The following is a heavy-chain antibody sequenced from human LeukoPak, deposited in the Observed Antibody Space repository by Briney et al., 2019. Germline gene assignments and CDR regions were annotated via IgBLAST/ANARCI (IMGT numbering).Heavy chain of an antibody. Sequence: GGSLRLFCAASGFTFSSYGMHWVRQAPGKGLEWVAVIWYDGSNKYYADSVKGRFTISRDNSKNTLYLQMNSLRAEDTAVYYCARSPYGDYYYFDYWGQGTLVTVSS. J-gene: IGHJ4*02. V-gene: IGHV3-33*01. CDR1: GFTFSSYG. CDR3: ARSPYGDYYYFDY. D-gene: IGHD4-17*01. CDR2: IWYDGSNK.